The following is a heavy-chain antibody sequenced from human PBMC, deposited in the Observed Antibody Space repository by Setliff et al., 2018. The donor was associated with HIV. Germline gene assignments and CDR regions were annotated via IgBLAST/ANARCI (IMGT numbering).Heavy chain of an antibody. CDR3: ATRAYDSRGYLRSRVSGAAFDI. Sequence: ASVKVSCKASGGSSYAISWVRQAPGQGLEWMGGIIPIFGTANYAQKFQGRVTITTDESTSTAYMGLSSLRSEDTAVYYCATRAYDSRGYLRSRVSGAAFDIWGQGTMVTVSS. J-gene: IGHJ3*02. CDR1: GGSSYA. D-gene: IGHD3-22*01. V-gene: IGHV1-69*05. CDR2: IIPIFGTA.